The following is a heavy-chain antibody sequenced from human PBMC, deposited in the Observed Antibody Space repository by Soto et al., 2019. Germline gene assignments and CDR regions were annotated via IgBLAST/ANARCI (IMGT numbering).Heavy chain of an antibody. CDR2: IYYSGST. J-gene: IGHJ5*02. Sequence: SETLSLTSTLSGCSISIGGYHWSWIRQHPGKGLEWIGYIYYSGSTYYNPSLKSRVTISVDTSKNQFSLKLSSVTAADTAVYYCARAFSDSSSFFDPWGQGPLVTVS. D-gene: IGHD6-13*01. V-gene: IGHV4-31*03. CDR3: ARAFSDSSSFFDP. CDR1: GCSISIGGYH.